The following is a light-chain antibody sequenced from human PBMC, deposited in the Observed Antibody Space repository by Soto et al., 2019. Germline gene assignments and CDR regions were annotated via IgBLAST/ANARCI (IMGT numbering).Light chain of an antibody. CDR1: QAINNN. CDR2: GAS. J-gene: IGKJ1*01. V-gene: IGKV3-20*01. CDR3: QQYGSSPQT. Sequence: VLTQAPDTLSVSPGERATLSCRASQAINNNVAWYQLKDGQAPRLLIYGASSRATGIPDRFSGSGSGTDFTLTISRLEPEDFAVYYCQQYGSSPQTFGQGTKVDIK.